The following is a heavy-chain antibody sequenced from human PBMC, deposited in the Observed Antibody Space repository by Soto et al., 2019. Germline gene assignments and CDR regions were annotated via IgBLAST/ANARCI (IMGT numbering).Heavy chain of an antibody. J-gene: IGHJ5*02. V-gene: IGHV2-5*02. Sequence: HITLKETGHTLVKPTQTLTLTCTFSGFSLNTNGVRVAWIRQSPGMAPERLAIISWDDKSHYSPALESRVTITKATSKNQGVRTMTNRDPVDTGTYYGAHRRAWSSDWYDGFDPWGPGILVTGAS. CDR3: AHRRAWSSDWYDGFDP. D-gene: IGHD6-19*01. CDR1: GFSLNTNGVR. CDR2: ISWDDKS.